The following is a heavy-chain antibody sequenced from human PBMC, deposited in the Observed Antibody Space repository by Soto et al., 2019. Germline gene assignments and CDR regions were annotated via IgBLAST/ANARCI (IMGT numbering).Heavy chain of an antibody. CDR1: GYTFTALY. J-gene: IGHJ5*02. CDR2: VNPNTGLT. V-gene: IGHV1-2*02. D-gene: IGHD3-9*01. Sequence: QVQLVQSGSEVRKPGASVKVSCQASGYTFTALYMNWVRQAPGQGREWMGWVNPNTGLTKYAQKVQGRVIMTRDTSINTAYMELSGLTSDDTAVYYCTTLRLDPWGQGTLVTVSS. CDR3: TTLRLDP.